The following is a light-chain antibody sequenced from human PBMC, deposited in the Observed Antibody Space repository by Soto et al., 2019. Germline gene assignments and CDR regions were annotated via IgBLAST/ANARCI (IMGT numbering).Light chain of an antibody. CDR2: EVS. CDR3: SSYAGSTYV. J-gene: IGLJ1*01. CDR1: SSDVGSYNL. Sequence: QSALTQPASVSGSLGQSITISCTGTSSDVGSYNLVSWYQQHPGKAPKLMIYEVSKRPSGVSNRFSGSKSGNTASLTISGLQAEDEADYYCSSYAGSTYVFGTGTKLTVL. V-gene: IGLV2-23*02.